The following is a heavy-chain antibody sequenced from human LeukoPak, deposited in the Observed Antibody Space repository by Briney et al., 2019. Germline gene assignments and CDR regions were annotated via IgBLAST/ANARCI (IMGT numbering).Heavy chain of an antibody. J-gene: IGHJ4*02. CDR3: ARASFDH. V-gene: IGHV1-18*01. Sequence: ASVKVSCKASGYTFVTYGINWVRQAPGQGAEWIGWISTYNGNTKYALKFQDRVTLTRETSTTTAHMELKSLTSDDRAVYYCARASFDHWGQGTLVIVSS. CDR1: GYTFVTYG. CDR2: ISTYNGNT.